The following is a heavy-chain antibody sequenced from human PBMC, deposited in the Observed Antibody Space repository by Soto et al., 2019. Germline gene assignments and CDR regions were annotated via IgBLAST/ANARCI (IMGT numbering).Heavy chain of an antibody. V-gene: IGHV1-69*02. CDR2: ITPILGIA. CDR3: ARKYYYDSSGFPLAFDI. CDR1: GGTFSSYT. Sequence: ASVKVSCKASGGTFSSYTISWVRQAPGQGLEWMGRITPILGIANYAQKFQGRVTITADKSTSTAYMELSSLRSEDTAVYYCARKYYYDSSGFPLAFDIWGQGTMVTVSS. J-gene: IGHJ3*02. D-gene: IGHD3-22*01.